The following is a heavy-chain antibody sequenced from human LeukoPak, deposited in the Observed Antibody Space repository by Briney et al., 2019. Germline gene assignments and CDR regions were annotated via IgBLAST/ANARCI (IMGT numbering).Heavy chain of an antibody. V-gene: IGHV3-21*05. CDR3: AKDPPLRGVIHYYFDY. Sequence: GGSLRLSCAASGFTFSSYEMNWVRQAPGKGLEWVSYISSSSSYIYYADSVKGRFTISRDNSKNTLYLQMNSLRAEDTAVYYCAKDPPLRGVIHYYFDYWGQGTLVTVSS. D-gene: IGHD3-10*01. CDR1: GFTFSSYE. J-gene: IGHJ4*02. CDR2: ISSSSSYI.